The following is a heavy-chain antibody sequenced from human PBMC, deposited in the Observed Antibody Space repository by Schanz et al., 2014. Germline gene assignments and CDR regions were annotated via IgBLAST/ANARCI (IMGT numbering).Heavy chain of an antibody. CDR2: ISGRSGTT. D-gene: IGHD2-21*01. CDR1: GFTFSNYA. Sequence: EVQLVESGGGLAQPGGSLRLSCAASGFTFSNYAMSWVRQAPGKGLEWVSTISGRSGTTNYADSVKGRFSISRDNAKNSLFLQMNSLRADDTAVYYCVREDCSATSCYFRYWGQGTLVTVSS. CDR3: VREDCSATSCYFRY. J-gene: IGHJ4*02. V-gene: IGHV3-23*04.